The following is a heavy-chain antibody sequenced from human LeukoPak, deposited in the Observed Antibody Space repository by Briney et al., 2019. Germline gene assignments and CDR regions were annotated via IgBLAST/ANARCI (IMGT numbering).Heavy chain of an antibody. CDR1: GFTFSSYS. V-gene: IGHV3-23*01. J-gene: IGHJ4*02. D-gene: IGHD3-10*01. CDR2: ISGSGGST. CDR3: AKGDLWFGEFS. Sequence: GGSLRLSCAASGFTFSSYSMNWVRQAPGKGLEWVSSISGSGGSTYYADSVKGRFTISRDNSKDTLYLQMNSLRAEDTAVYYCAKGDLWFGEFSRGQGTLVTVSS.